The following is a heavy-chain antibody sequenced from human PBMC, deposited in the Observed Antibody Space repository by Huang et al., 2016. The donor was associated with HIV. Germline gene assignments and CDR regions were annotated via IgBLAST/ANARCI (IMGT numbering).Heavy chain of an antibody. CDR3: AHIGRLGDYDMDV. V-gene: IGHV2-5*02. D-gene: IGHD3-16*01. CDR2: IYWDDDK. CDR1: GFSLTTIGAG. Sequence: QITLKESGPALLRPTQTLTLTCTFSGFSLTTIGAGVGWIRQPPGKPLEWLVLIYWDDDKRFRPSLKTRISVTKDTSKNQVVFTMNNVGPTDTGTYYCAHIGRLGDYDMDVWGNGTAVTVSS. J-gene: IGHJ6*04.